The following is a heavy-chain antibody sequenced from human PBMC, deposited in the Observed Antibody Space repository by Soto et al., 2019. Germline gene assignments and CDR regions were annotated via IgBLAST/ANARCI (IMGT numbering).Heavy chain of an antibody. J-gene: IGHJ4*02. D-gene: IGHD2-15*01. V-gene: IGHV3-23*01. Sequence: EVQLLESGGGLVQPGGSLRLSCAASGFTFSSYAMSWVRQAPGKGLEWVSAISGSGGSTYYADSVKGRFTISRDKSKNPLYLQMNSLRAEDTAVYYCAKRPAGPMRGGDYWGQGTLVTVSS. CDR1: GFTFSSYA. CDR3: AKRPAGPMRGGDY. CDR2: ISGSGGST.